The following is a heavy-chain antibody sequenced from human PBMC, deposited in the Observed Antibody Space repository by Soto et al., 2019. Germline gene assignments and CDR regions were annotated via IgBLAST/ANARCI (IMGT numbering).Heavy chain of an antibody. J-gene: IGHJ3*02. Sequence: GGSLRLSCAASGFTFSSYWMSWVRQSPGKGLEWVANIKQDGSEKYYVDSVKGRFTISRDNAKNSLYLQMNSLRAEDTAVYYCARDPWPYGGNSNAFDIWGQGTMVTVSS. CDR3: ARDPWPYGGNSNAFDI. D-gene: IGHD2-21*02. V-gene: IGHV3-7*01. CDR1: GFTFSSYW. CDR2: IKQDGSEK.